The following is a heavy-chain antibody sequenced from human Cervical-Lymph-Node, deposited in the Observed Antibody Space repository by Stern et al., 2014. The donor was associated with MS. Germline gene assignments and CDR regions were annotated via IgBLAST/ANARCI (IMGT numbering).Heavy chain of an antibody. CDR3: ARVRYDILGAYNWFDP. Sequence: VQLLESGAEVKKPGSSVKVSCKAYGGTFSSYAISWVRQAPGQGLEWMGGLIPIFGTANYAQKFQGRVMITADESTSTAYMELSSLRSEDTAVYYCARVRYDILGAYNWFDPWGQGTLVTVSS. CDR1: GGTFSSYA. CDR2: LIPIFGTA. D-gene: IGHD3-9*01. V-gene: IGHV1-69*01. J-gene: IGHJ5*02.